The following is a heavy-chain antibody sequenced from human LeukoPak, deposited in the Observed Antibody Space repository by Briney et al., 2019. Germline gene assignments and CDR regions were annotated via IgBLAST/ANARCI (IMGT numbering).Heavy chain of an antibody. J-gene: IGHJ5*02. CDR2: IYYSGST. V-gene: IGHV4-59*01. CDR1: GGSISNYY. CDR3: ARERGSSGWFDP. D-gene: IGHD6-6*01. Sequence: SETLSLTCTVSGGSISNYYWSWIRQPPGKGLEWIGYIYYSGSTNYNPSLKSRVTISVDTSKNQFSLKLSSVTAADTAVYYCARERGSSGWFDPWGQGTLVTVSS.